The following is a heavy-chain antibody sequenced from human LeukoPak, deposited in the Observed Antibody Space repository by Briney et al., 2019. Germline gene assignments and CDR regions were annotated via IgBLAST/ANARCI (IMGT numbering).Heavy chain of an antibody. Sequence: GKSLRLSCAGSGFTFSGYGMHWVRQAPGKGLEWVSLISGDGGSTYYADSVKGRFTISRDNSKNSLYLQMNSLRTEDTALYYCAKSLHQDSSGYYDTGFYYYYYGMDVWGQGTTVTVSS. V-gene: IGHV3-43*02. J-gene: IGHJ6*02. CDR2: ISGDGGST. CDR1: GFTFSGYG. CDR3: AKSLHQDSSGYYDTGFYYYYYGMDV. D-gene: IGHD3-22*01.